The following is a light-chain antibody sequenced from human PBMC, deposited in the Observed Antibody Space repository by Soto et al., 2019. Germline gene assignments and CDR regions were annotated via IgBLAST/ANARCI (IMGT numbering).Light chain of an antibody. CDR2: GAS. V-gene: IGKV3-20*01. Sequence: EIVLSQSPGTLSLSPGERATLSCRASQSVSTNYLAWYQQRPGQAPRLLIYGASSRATGIPDRFSGSGSGTDFTLTISTLEPEDSAVYYCQQYGSFHRTFGQGTKVEIK. CDR1: QSVSTNY. J-gene: IGKJ1*01. CDR3: QQYGSFHRT.